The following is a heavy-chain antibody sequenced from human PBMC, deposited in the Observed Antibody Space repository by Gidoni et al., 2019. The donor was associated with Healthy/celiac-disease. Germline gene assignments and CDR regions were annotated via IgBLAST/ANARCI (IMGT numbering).Heavy chain of an antibody. V-gene: IGHV3-33*01. CDR1: GFTFSSYG. CDR3: ARDNYYGSGSYYNALYYYYGMDV. J-gene: IGHJ6*02. Sequence: QVQLVESGGGVVQPGRSLRLSCAASGFTFSSYGMHWVRQAPGKGLEWVAVIWYDGSNKYYADSVKGRFTISRDKSKSTLYLQMNSLRAEDTAVYYCARDNYYGSGSYYNALYYYYGMDVWGQGTTVTVSS. CDR2: IWYDGSNK. D-gene: IGHD3-10*01.